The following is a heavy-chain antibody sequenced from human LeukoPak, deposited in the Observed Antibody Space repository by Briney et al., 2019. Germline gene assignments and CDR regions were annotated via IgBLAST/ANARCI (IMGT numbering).Heavy chain of an antibody. Sequence: PSETLSLTCDVYSESFSDSYWSWIRQPPGKGLEWIGDVHPSGITNYNPSLKSRVSISIDTSKNQFSLTLISVTAADTALYYCSRGYDNEKSAYWGQGTLVTVSS. CDR2: VHPSGIT. CDR3: SRGYDNEKSAY. CDR1: SESFSDSY. D-gene: IGHD3-22*01. V-gene: IGHV4-34*01. J-gene: IGHJ4*02.